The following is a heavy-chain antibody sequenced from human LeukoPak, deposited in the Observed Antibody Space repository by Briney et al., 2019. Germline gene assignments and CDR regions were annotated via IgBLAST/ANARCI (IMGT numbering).Heavy chain of an antibody. J-gene: IGHJ4*02. CDR2: ISYDGSNK. D-gene: IGHD1-26*01. V-gene: IGHV3-30-3*01. CDR1: GFTFSSYA. CDR3: ARDGTAKSQQWELLPSLGDY. Sequence: QSGGSLRLSCAASGFTFSSYAMHWVRQAPGKGLEWVAVISYDGSNKYYADSVKGRFTISRDNSKNTLYLQMNSLRAEDTAVYYCARDGTAKSQQWELLPSLGDYWGQGTLVTVSS.